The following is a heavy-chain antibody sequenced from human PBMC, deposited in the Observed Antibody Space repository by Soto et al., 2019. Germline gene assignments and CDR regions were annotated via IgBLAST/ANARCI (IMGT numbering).Heavy chain of an antibody. V-gene: IGHV3-73*02. CDR2: IRSKANSYAT. Sequence: EAQLVESGGGLVQPGGSLKLSCAASGFTFSGSAMHWVRQASGKGLEWVGRIRSKANSYATAYAASVKGRFTISRDDSKNTAYLQMNSLKTEDTAVYYCSVVTATAIDYWGQGTLVTVSS. D-gene: IGHD2-21*02. CDR3: SVVTATAIDY. J-gene: IGHJ4*02. CDR1: GFTFSGSA.